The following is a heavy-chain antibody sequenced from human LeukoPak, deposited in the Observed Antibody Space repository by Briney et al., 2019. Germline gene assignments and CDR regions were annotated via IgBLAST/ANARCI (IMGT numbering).Heavy chain of an antibody. V-gene: IGHV4-39*01. J-gene: IGHJ4*02. CDR3: ARTVAGTYTG. Sequence: SETLSLTCTVSGVSISSSNSYWGWIRQPPGEGLEWIGSIYYSGNTYYNASLKSQVSISIDTSKNRFSLKLTSVTAADTAVYYCARTVAGTYTGWGQGTLVTVSS. D-gene: IGHD6-19*01. CDR1: GVSISSSNSY. CDR2: IYYSGNT.